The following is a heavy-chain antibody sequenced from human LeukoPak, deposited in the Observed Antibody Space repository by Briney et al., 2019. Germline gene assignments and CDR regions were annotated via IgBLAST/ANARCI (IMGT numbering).Heavy chain of an antibody. J-gene: IGHJ4*02. CDR3: ARVKTYYYGSGSYPDY. Sequence: GGSLRLSCAASGFTFSDYYMSWIRQAPGKGLEWVSYISSSGSTIYYADSVKGRFTISRDNAKNSLYLQMNILRAEDTAVYYCARVKTYYYGSGSYPDYWGQGTLVTVSS. CDR2: ISSSGSTI. CDR1: GFTFSDYY. V-gene: IGHV3-11*01. D-gene: IGHD3-10*01.